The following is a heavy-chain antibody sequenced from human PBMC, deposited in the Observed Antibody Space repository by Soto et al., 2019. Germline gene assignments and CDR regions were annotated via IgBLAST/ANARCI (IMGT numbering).Heavy chain of an antibody. CDR2: IIPIFGTA. V-gene: IGHV1-69*13. CDR1: GGTFSSYA. J-gene: IGHJ6*02. CDR3: ASGYCSSTSCYIGYYYYYGMDV. D-gene: IGHD2-2*03. Sequence: SGEVSCKASGGTFSSYAISWVRQAPGQGLEWMGGIIPIFGTANYAQKFQGRVTITADESTSTAYMKLSSLRSEDTAVYYCASGYCSSTSCYIGYYYYYGMDVWGQGTTVTSP.